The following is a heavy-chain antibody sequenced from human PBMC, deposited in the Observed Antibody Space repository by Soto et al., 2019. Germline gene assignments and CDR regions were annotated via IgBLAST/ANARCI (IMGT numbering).Heavy chain of an antibody. J-gene: IGHJ4*02. Sequence: EVQLVESGGGLVKPGGALRLSCAASGFTFSSYSMNWVRQAPGKGLEWVSSISSNSRYIYYADSVKGRFTISRDNAKNSLYLQMNSLRAEDTAVYYCARDQPGYSYGYGLGYWGQGTLVTVSS. CDR1: GFTFSSYS. D-gene: IGHD5-18*01. CDR3: ARDQPGYSYGYGLGY. CDR2: ISSNSRYI. V-gene: IGHV3-21*01.